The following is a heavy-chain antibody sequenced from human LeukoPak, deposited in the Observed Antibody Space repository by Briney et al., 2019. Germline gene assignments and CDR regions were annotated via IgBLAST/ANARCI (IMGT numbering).Heavy chain of an antibody. CDR2: INPNSGGT. V-gene: IGHV1-2*02. D-gene: IGHD5-12*01. Sequence: ASVKVSCKASGYTFTGYYMHWVRQAPGQGLEWMGWINPNSGGTNYAQKFQGRVTMTRDTSISTAYMELSGLRSDDTAVYYCARKTTIPYYYYYGMDVWGQGTTVTVSS. J-gene: IGHJ6*02. CDR3: ARKTTIPYYYYYGMDV. CDR1: GYTFTGYY.